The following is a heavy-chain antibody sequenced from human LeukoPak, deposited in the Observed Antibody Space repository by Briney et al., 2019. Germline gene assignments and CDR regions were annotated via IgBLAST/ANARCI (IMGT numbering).Heavy chain of an antibody. V-gene: IGHV3-21*01. Sequence: GGSLRLSCAASGFTFSNYNMNWVRQAPGKGLEWVSSISSSSSYIYYADSVKGRFTISRDNAKNSLYLEMNSLRAEDTAVYYCARVGDDSSGYYYFDYWGQGTLVTVSS. CDR3: ARVGDDSSGYYYFDY. J-gene: IGHJ4*02. CDR2: ISSSSSYI. CDR1: GFTFSNYN. D-gene: IGHD3-22*01.